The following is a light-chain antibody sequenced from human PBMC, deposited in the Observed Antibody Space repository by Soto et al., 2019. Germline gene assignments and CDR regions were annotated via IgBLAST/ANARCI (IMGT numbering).Light chain of an antibody. CDR1: QGISSY. CDR3: QQFKSYPRT. CDR2: AAS. V-gene: IGKV1-9*01. Sequence: DIQLTQSPSFLSASVGDSVTITCRASQGISSYLAWYQQKPGKAPNLLIYAASTLQSGVPSRFSGSGSETEFTLTISSLQPEDFGTYYCQQFKSYPRTLCPGTKVEI. J-gene: IGKJ3*01.